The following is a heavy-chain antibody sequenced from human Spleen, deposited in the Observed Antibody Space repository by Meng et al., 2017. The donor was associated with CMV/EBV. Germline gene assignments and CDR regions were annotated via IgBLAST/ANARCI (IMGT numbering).Heavy chain of an antibody. D-gene: IGHD4-23*01. CDR2: IYYSGST. V-gene: IGHV4-39*01. CDR3: ARQDMMVVTLPNYFDY. CDR1: GGSISSSSYY. Sequence: GSLRLSCTVSGGSISSSSYYWGWIRQPPGKGLEWIGSIYYSGSTYYNPSPKSRVTISVDTSKNQFSLKLSSVTAADTAVYYCARQDMMVVTLPNYFDYWGQGTLVTVSS. J-gene: IGHJ4*02.